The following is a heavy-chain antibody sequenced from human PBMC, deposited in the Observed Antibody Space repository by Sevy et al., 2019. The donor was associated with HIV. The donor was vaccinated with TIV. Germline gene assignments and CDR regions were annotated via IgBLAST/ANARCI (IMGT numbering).Heavy chain of an antibody. V-gene: IGHV4-4*07. CDR1: GDSISGYY. J-gene: IGHJ6*02. Sequence: SETLSLTCTVSGDSISGYYWNWIRQPAGKGLEWIGRIFSSGTTNYNPSLKSRVTMSIDTSKNQFSLRLRSVTAADSAVYYCARDRGGGDCSGGSCYFDYSYYYGMDVWGQGITVTVSS. CDR2: IFSSGTT. CDR3: ARDRGGGDCSGGSCYFDYSYYYGMDV. D-gene: IGHD2-15*01.